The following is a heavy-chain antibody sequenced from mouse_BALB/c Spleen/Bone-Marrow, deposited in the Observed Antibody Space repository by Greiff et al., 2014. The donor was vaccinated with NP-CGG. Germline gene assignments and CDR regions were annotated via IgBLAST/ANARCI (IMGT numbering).Heavy chain of an antibody. CDR1: GFPFTTYW. CDR3: ARPYRYDKEFAY. J-gene: IGHJ3*01. D-gene: IGHD2-14*01. CDR2: IDPSTGHT. V-gene: IGHV1-7*01. Sequence: QIQLQQSGAELAKPGASVKMSCKASGFPFTTYWMHWFKQRPGQGLEWIGYIDPSTGHTEYNQNFEDKATLTADKSSSTAYMQLSSLTSEDSAVYYCARPYRYDKEFAYWGQGTLVTVSA.